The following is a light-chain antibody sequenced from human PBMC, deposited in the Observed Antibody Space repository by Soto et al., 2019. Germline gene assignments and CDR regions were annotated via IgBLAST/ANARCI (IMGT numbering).Light chain of an antibody. CDR3: SSFADTNKDV. J-gene: IGLJ1*01. Sequence: QSALTQPPSASGSPGQSVTISCTGTSSDVGGYNYVSWYQQHPGKAPKLIIYEVSKWPSGVPDRFSGSKSGNTASLTVSGLQADDEADYYCSSFADTNKDVFGTGTKVTVL. CDR2: EVS. V-gene: IGLV2-8*01. CDR1: SSDVGGYNY.